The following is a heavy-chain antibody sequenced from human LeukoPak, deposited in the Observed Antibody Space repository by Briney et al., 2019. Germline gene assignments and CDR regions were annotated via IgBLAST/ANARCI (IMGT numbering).Heavy chain of an antibody. D-gene: IGHD6-13*01. Sequence: GGSLRLSCAASGFTFCSFAMRWVRQAPGRGGEWVSAISGSGGGTYYADSVKGRFTISRDNSKNPLYLQMNSLRAEDTAVYYCAKEMYSSSWYWFDYWGQGTLVTVSS. CDR1: GFTFCSFA. V-gene: IGHV3-23*01. CDR3: AKEMYSSSWYWFDY. J-gene: IGHJ4*02. CDR2: ISGSGGGT.